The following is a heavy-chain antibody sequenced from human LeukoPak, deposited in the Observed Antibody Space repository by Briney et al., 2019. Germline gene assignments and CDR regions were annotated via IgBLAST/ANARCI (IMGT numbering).Heavy chain of an antibody. CDR2: ISSSGSFI. D-gene: IGHD2-15*01. Sequence: GGSLRLSCAASGFTFSRYSINWVRQAPGKGLEWVSSISSSGSFIYYVDSVKGRFTISRDNAKNSLYLQMNSLRAEDTAVYYCARVSSGGSYSDCWGQGTLVTVSS. J-gene: IGHJ4*02. CDR1: GFTFSRYS. CDR3: ARVSSGGSYSDC. V-gene: IGHV3-21*03.